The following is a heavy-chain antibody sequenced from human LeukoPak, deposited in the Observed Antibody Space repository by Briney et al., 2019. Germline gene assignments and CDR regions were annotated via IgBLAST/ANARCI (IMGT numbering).Heavy chain of an antibody. CDR1: GFTFSSYW. V-gene: IGHV3-7*01. CDR2: IKQDGSEK. CDR3: ASYSYYYYYYMDV. J-gene: IGHJ6*03. Sequence: GGSLRLSCAASGFTFSSYWISWVRQAPGKGLEWVANIKQDGSEKYYVDSVKGRFTISRDNAKNSLYLQMNSLRAEDTAVYYCASYSYYYYYYMDVWGKGTTVTVSS. D-gene: IGHD2-21*01.